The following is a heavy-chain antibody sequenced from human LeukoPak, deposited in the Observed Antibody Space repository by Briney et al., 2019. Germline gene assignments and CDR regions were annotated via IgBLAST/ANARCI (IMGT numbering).Heavy chain of an antibody. CDR2: INHSGST. Sequence: GSLRLSCAASGFTFSSYSMNWIRQPPGKGLEWIGEINHSGSTNYNPSLKSRVTISVDTSKNQFSLKLRSVTAADTAVYYCAWYDYWGQGTLVTVSS. CDR1: GFTFSSYS. D-gene: IGHD6-13*01. J-gene: IGHJ4*02. CDR3: AWYDY. V-gene: IGHV4-34*08.